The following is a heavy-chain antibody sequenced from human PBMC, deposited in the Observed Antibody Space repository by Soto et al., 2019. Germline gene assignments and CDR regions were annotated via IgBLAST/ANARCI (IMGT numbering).Heavy chain of an antibody. CDR2: ISSSSSYI. D-gene: IGHD3-3*01. Sequence: LRLSCAASGFTFSSYSMNWVRQAPGKGLEWVSSISSSSSYIYYADSVKGRFTISRDNAKNSLYLQMNSLRAEDTAVYYCARAVYDFWSGYSDYWGQGTLVTVSS. J-gene: IGHJ4*02. CDR1: GFTFSSYS. CDR3: ARAVYDFWSGYSDY. V-gene: IGHV3-21*01.